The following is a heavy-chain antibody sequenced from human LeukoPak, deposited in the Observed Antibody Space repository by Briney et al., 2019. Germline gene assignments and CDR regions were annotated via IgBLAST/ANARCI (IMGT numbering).Heavy chain of an antibody. V-gene: IGHV3-11*06. CDR3: AKDLVRGVIVDAFDI. J-gene: IGHJ3*02. Sequence: GGSLRLSCAASGFTFSDYYMSWIRQAPGKGLEWVSYISSSSSYTNYADSVKGRFTISRDNSKNTLYLQMNSLRAEDTAVYYCAKDLVRGVIVDAFDIWGQGTMVTVSS. D-gene: IGHD3-10*01. CDR1: GFTFSDYY. CDR2: ISSSSSYT.